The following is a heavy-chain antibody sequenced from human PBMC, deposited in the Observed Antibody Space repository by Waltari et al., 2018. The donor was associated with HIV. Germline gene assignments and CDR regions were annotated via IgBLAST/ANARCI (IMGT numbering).Heavy chain of an antibody. V-gene: IGHV1-3*01. CDR3: ARDIPRMGIDY. Sequence: QVQLVQSGAEVKKPGASVKVSCKASGYTFTSYAMHWVRQAPGQRLEWMGWINAGNGNTNYSQKFQGRVTITRDTSASTAYMELSSLRSEDTAVYYCARDIPRMGIDYWGQGTLVTVSS. J-gene: IGHJ4*02. CDR2: INAGNGNT. CDR1: GYTFTSYA. D-gene: IGHD2-15*01.